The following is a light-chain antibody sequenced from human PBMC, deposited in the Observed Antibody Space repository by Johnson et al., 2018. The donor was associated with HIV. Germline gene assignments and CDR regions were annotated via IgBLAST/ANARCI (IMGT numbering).Light chain of an antibody. Sequence: QSVLTQPPSVSAAPGQKVTISCSGSSSNIGNNYVSWYQQLPGTAPKLLIYENNKRPSGIPDRFSGSKSGTSATLGITGLQTGDEADYYCGTWDSSLNGYVFGNGTQVTAL. CDR2: ENN. V-gene: IGLV1-51*02. CDR1: SSNIGNNY. J-gene: IGLJ1*01. CDR3: GTWDSSLNGYV.